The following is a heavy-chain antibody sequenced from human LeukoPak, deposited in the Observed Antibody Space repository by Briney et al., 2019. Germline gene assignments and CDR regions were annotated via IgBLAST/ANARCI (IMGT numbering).Heavy chain of an antibody. CDR2: VIPIFGTA. V-gene: IGHV1-69*06. CDR1: GGTFSSYA. CDR3: AIEYRLLTPREDLRYFDWLSSLDY. D-gene: IGHD3-9*01. J-gene: IGHJ4*02. Sequence: ASVKASCKASGGTFSSYAISWVRQAPGQGLEWMGGVIPIFGTANYAQKFQGRVTITADRSTSTAYMELSSLRSEDTAVYYCAIEYRLLTPREDLRYFDWLSSLDYWGPGTLVTVSS.